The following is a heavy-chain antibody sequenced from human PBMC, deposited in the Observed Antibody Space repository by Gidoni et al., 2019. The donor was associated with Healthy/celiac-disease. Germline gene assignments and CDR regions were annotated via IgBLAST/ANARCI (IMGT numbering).Heavy chain of an antibody. CDR2: ISWNSGSI. CDR1: GFTFDDYA. J-gene: IGHJ3*02. D-gene: IGHD6-13*01. Sequence: EVQLVESGGGLVQPGRSLRLSCAASGFTFDDYAMHWVRQAPGKGLEWVSGISWNSGSIGYADSGKGRFTISRDNAKNSLYLQMNSLRAEDTALYYCAKDTLIAAAAHDAFDIWGQGTMVTVSS. CDR3: AKDTLIAAAAHDAFDI. V-gene: IGHV3-9*01.